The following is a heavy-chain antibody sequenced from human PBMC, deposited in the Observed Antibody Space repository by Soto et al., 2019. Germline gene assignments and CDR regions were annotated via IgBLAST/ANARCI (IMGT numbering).Heavy chain of an antibody. D-gene: IGHD3-16*01. CDR1: GFLLTTRGVG. Sequence: QITLKESGPTLVKPTQTLTLTCTFSGFLLTTRGVGVGWIRQPPGKALECLALIYWDDDKRYSPSLQSRLSITKDPSKNQVVPTMTNVDPVDTATYYCAHIPNYYQYDWFDPWGQGTLVSVSS. V-gene: IGHV2-5*02. CDR2: IYWDDDK. CDR3: AHIPNYYQYDWFDP. J-gene: IGHJ5*02.